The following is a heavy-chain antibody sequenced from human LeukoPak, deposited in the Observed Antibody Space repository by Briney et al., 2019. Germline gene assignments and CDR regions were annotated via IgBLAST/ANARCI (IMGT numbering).Heavy chain of an antibody. V-gene: IGHV4-39*07. CDR3: ARSRRSWSTFDN. J-gene: IGHJ4*02. CDR1: SGSISTSNYY. Sequence: PSETLSLTCTVSSGSISTSNYYWGWVRQPPGKALEWIGNIFYSGSTYYSPSLKSRVTISLDTSRNQFSLKLNSVTAADTAVYYCARSRRSWSTFDNWGQGTLVTVSS. CDR2: IFYSGST. D-gene: IGHD6-13*01.